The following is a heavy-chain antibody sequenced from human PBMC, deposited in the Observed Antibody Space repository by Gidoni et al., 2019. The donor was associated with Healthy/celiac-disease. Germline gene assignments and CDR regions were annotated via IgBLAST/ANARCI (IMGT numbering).Heavy chain of an antibody. D-gene: IGHD2-21*02. J-gene: IGHJ4*02. V-gene: IGHV3-30-3*01. CDR2: ISYDGSNK. CDR1: GFTLSSYA. CDR3: ASDLEYCGGDCYSPPDY. Sequence: QVQLVVAGGGVVQPVRSLRLPCSASGFTLSSYAMHWVRQAPGKGLEWVAVISYDGSNKYCADSVKGRFTISRDNSKNTLYLQMNSLRAEDTAVYYCASDLEYCGGDCYSPPDYWGQGTLVTVSS.